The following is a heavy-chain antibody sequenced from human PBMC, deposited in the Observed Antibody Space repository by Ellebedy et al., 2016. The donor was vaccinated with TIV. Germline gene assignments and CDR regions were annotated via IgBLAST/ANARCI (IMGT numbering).Heavy chain of an antibody. V-gene: IGHV3-23*01. CDR3: AKFFELYQLLSPPDY. CDR2: ISGSGGST. CDR1: GFTFSSYA. J-gene: IGHJ4*02. D-gene: IGHD2-2*01. Sequence: GGSLRLSXAASGFTFSSYAMSWVRQAPGKGLEWVSAISGSGGSTYYADSVKGRFTISRDNSKNTLYLQMNSLRAEDTAVYYCAKFFELYQLLSPPDYWGQGTLVTVSS.